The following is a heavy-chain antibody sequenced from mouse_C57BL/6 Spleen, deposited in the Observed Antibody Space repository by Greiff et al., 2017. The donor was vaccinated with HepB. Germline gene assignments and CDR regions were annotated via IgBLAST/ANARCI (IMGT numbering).Heavy chain of an antibody. Sequence: VHLVESGPELVKPGASVKISCKASGYAFSSSWMNWVKQRPGKGLEWIGRIYPGDGDTNYNGKFKGKATLTADKSSSTAYMQLSSLTSEDSAVYFCARGYYGSRGGTEYYFDYWGQGTTLTVSS. CDR3: ARGYYGSRGGTEYYFDY. CDR2: IYPGDGDT. D-gene: IGHD1-1*01. J-gene: IGHJ2*01. CDR1: GYAFSSSW. V-gene: IGHV1-82*01.